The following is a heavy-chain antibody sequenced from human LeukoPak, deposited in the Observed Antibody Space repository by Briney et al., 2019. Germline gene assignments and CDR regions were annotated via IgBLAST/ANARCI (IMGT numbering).Heavy chain of an antibody. V-gene: IGHV3-7*04. CDR2: IKPDGSEG. D-gene: IGHD1-26*01. CDR3: AWVATYYFDD. J-gene: IGHJ4*02. Sequence: GGSLRLSCAASGFSSSNSWMTWVRQAPGSGLEWVASIKPDGSEGYYVDSVKGRFTISRDNAKNSLYLQMNNLRVEDTGVYYCAWVATYYFDDWGQGILVTVSS. CDR1: GFSSSNSW.